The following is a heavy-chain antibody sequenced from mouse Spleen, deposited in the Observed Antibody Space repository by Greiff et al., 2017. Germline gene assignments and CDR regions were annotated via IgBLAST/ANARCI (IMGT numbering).Heavy chain of an antibody. CDR1: GFSLTSYG. D-gene: IGHD2-1*01. J-gene: IGHJ2*01. Sequence: VHLVESGPSLVQPSQSLSITCTVSGFSLTSYGVHWVRQSPGKGLEWLGVIWRGGSTDYNAAFMSRLSITKDNSKSQVFFKMNSLQADDTAIYYCAKNGRGGNYVLDYWGQGTTLTVSS. V-gene: IGHV2-5-1*01. CDR3: AKNGRGGNYVLDY. CDR2: IWRGGST.